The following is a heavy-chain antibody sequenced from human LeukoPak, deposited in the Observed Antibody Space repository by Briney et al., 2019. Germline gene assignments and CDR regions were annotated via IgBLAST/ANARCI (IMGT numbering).Heavy chain of an antibody. J-gene: IGHJ4*02. CDR1: GGSISSSNW. CDR3: AREGYYDSSGYYG. D-gene: IGHD3-22*01. CDR2: IYHSGST. Sequence: SGTLSLTCAVSGGSISSSNWWSWVRQPPGKGLEWIGEIYHSGSTNYNPSLKSRVTISVDKSKNQFSLKLSSVTAADTAVYYCAREGYYDSSGYYGWGQGTLVTVSS. V-gene: IGHV4-4*02.